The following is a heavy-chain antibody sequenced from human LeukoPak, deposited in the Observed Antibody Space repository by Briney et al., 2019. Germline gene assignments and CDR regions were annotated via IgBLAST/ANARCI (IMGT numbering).Heavy chain of an antibody. J-gene: IGHJ4*02. CDR3: VQGWRDN. V-gene: IGHV3-7*01. CDR1: GFTFSNYW. Sequence: GGSLRLSCAASGFTFSNYWMTWVRQAPGKGLEWVANINQDSSEKFYVDSVKGRFTICRDNAKNSLYLHLNTLRPEDTAVYYCVQGWRDNWGQGTLVTVSS. CDR2: INQDSSEK. D-gene: IGHD2-15*01.